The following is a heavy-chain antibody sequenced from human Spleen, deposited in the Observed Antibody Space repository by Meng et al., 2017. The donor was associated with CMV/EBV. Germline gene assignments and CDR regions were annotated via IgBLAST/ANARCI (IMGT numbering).Heavy chain of an antibody. CDR1: GFTFSSYS. Sequence: GGSLRLSCAASGFTFSSYSMNWVRQAPGKGLEWVSYISSSSSTIYYADSVKGRFTISRDNAKNRVYLHMSSLRAEDTAAYYCAKTLDCTSISCYTNWFDPWGQGTLVTVSS. J-gene: IGHJ5*02. CDR2: ISSSSSTI. D-gene: IGHD2-2*01. V-gene: IGHV3-48*01. CDR3: AKTLDCTSISCYTNWFDP.